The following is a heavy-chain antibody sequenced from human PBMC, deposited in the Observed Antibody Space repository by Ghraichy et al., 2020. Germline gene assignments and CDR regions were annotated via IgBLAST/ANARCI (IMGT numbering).Heavy chain of an antibody. J-gene: IGHJ3*02. V-gene: IGHV4-59*01. CDR2: IYYSGST. Sequence: SETLSLTCTVSGGSISSYYWSWIRQPPGKGLEWIGYIYYSGSTNYNPSLKSRVTISVDTSKNQFSLKLSSVTAADTAVYYCARDSGGIQHGAGAFDIWGQGTMVTVSS. D-gene: IGHD5-18*01. CDR3: ARDSGGIQHGAGAFDI. CDR1: GGSISSYY.